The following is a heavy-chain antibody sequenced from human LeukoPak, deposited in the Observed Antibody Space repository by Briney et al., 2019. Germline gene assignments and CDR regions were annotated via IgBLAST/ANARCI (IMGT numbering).Heavy chain of an antibody. CDR1: GHPFSSYA. J-gene: IGHJ4*02. V-gene: IGHV3-23*01. CDR2: LSAPGGTT. D-gene: IGHD3-16*02. CDR3: AKDHSVGGRYRDDPFDY. Sequence: PGGTLRLFCAVSGHPFSSYAMTWVSQAPRKGREYVSALSAPGGTTHYADSVKGRFTISRDNSKSTVYQQMISLRAEDKVVYYGAKDHSVGGRYRDDPFDYWGQGTLVTVSS.